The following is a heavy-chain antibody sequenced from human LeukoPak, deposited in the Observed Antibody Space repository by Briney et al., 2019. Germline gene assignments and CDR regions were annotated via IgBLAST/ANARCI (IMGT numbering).Heavy chain of an antibody. CDR3: ARDLGIAARPEIPDY. CDR1: GYTFTSYG. CDR2: ISAYNGNT. J-gene: IGHJ4*02. V-gene: IGHV1-18*01. Sequence: ASVKVSCKASGYTFTSYGISWVRQAPGQGLEWMGWISAYNGNTHYAQKLQGRVTMTTDTSTSTVYMELRSLRSDDTAVYYCARDLGIAARPEIPDYWGQGTLVTVSS. D-gene: IGHD6-6*01.